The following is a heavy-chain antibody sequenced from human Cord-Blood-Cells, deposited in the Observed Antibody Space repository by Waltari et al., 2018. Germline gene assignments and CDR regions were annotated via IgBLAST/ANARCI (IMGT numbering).Heavy chain of an antibody. CDR1: GCTFSGSS. J-gene: IGHJ3*02. V-gene: IGHV1-24*01. Sequence: QVQLVQPGAGVKKPGDSGKVSCKVSGCTFSGSSIHWERQAPGKGLEWMGGFDPEDGETIYAQKFQGRVTMTEDKSTDTAYMELSSLRSEDTAVYYCATPGQLDLCSGYYAFDIWGQGTMVTVSS. CDR3: ATPGQLDLCSGYYAFDI. CDR2: FDPEDGET. D-gene: IGHD3-3*01.